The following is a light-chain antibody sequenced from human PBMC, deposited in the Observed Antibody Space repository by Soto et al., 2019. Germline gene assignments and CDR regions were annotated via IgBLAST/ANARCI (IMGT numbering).Light chain of an antibody. CDR1: SGHSSYA. CDR2: LNSDGSH. CDR3: QTWGTGDV. Sequence: QPVLTQSPSASASLGASVKLTCTLSSGHSSYAIAWHQQQPEKGPRYLMKLNSDGSHSKGDGIPDRFSGSSSGAERYLTISSLQSEDEADYYCQTWGTGDVFGTGTKLTV. J-gene: IGLJ1*01. V-gene: IGLV4-69*01.